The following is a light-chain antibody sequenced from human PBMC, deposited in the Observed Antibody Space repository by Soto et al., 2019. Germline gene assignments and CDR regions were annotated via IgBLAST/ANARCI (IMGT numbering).Light chain of an antibody. V-gene: IGKV3-20*01. CDR1: QSVSSY. CDR2: GAS. J-gene: IGKJ1*01. Sequence: EIALTQSPGTLSLSPGERATLSCRASQSVSSYLAWYQQKPGQAPRLLIYGASSRATGIPDRFSGSGSGTDLTLTISRLEPEDFAVYYCQQYDSSHRTFGQGTKVEIK. CDR3: QQYDSSHRT.